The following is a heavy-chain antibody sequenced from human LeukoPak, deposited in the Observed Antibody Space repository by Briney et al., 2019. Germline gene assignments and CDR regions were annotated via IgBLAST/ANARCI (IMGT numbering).Heavy chain of an antibody. CDR2: INPSGGYT. CDR1: GYTFTNYY. CDR3: ASSYDIRGYYFGY. J-gene: IGHJ4*02. V-gene: IGHV1-46*01. D-gene: IGHD3-22*01. Sequence: GASVKVTCKASGYTFTNYYMHWVRQAPGQGLEWMGIINPSGGYTTYAQKFQGRVTMTRDMSTSTVYMELSSLRSEDTAVYYCASSYDIRGYYFGYWGQGTLVTVSS.